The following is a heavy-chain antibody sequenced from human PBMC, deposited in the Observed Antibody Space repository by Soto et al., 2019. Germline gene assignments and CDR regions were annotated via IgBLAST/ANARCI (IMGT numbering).Heavy chain of an antibody. CDR2: IYTSGST. D-gene: IGHD3-22*01. J-gene: IGHJ4*02. CDR3: ARELPSDSSPPYFDY. V-gene: IGHV4-4*07. Sequence: XVTLSLTGTVSGGSISSYYWSWIRQPAGKGLEWIGRIYTSGSTNYNPSLKSRVTMSVDTSKNQFSLKLSSVTAADTAVYYCARELPSDSSPPYFDYWGQGTLVTVSS. CDR1: GGSISSYY.